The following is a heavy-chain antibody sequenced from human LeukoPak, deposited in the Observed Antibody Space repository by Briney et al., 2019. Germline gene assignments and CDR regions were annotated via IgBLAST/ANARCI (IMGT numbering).Heavy chain of an antibody. D-gene: IGHD5-24*01. V-gene: IGHV3-7*05. CDR2: INQDGSET. Sequence: PGGSLRLSCAASEFTFSRHYMSWVRLAPGKGLEWVANINQDGSETFYVDSVKGRFTVSRDNGKNSMFVQMDSLRAEDTAVYYCVRGFDGYFGFDLWGQGTMVTVSS. CDR3: VRGFDGYFGFDL. CDR1: EFTFSRHY. J-gene: IGHJ3*01.